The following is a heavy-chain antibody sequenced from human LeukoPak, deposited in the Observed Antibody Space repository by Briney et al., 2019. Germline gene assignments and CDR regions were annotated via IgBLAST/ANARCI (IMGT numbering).Heavy chain of an antibody. Sequence: GGSLRLSCAASGFTFSSYAMSWVRQAPGKGLEWVSAISGSGGSTYYADSVKGRFTISRDNSKNTLYLEMNSLRAEDAAIYYCAKMKGHPLPKYYMDVWGQGTTVTVSS. CDR1: GFTFSSYA. CDR3: AKMKGHPLPKYYMDV. V-gene: IGHV3-23*01. J-gene: IGHJ6*01. CDR2: ISGSGGST. D-gene: IGHD1-26*01.